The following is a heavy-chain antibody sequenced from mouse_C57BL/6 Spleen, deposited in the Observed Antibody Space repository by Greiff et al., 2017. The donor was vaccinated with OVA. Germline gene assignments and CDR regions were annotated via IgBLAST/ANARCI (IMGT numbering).Heavy chain of an antibody. J-gene: IGHJ3*01. CDR1: GFSLTRYG. V-gene: IGHV2-3*01. CDR2: LWGDGST. Sequence: VQLQQSGPGLVAPSQSLSITCTVSGFSLTRYGVSWVRPPPGKGLEWLGVLWGDGSTNYHSALISRLSISKDNSKSQVFLKLNSLQTDDTATYYCAIDSSGYQAWFAYWGQGTLVTVSA. CDR3: AIDSSGYQAWFAY. D-gene: IGHD3-2*02.